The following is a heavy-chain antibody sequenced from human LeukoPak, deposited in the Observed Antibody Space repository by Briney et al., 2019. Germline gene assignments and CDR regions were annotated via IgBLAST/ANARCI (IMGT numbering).Heavy chain of an antibody. J-gene: IGHJ4*02. V-gene: IGHV3-30*02. CDR2: IRYDGSNK. Sequence: PGGSLRLSCAASGFTFSSYAMSWVRQAPGKGLEWVAFIRYDGSNKYYADSVKGRFTISRDNSKNTLYLQMNSLGAEDTAVYYCARAGYYRFDYWGQGTQVTVSS. D-gene: IGHD4-11*01. CDR3: ARAGYYRFDY. CDR1: GFTFSSYA.